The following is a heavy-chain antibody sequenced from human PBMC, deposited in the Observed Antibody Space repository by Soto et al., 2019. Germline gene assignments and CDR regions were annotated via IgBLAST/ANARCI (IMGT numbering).Heavy chain of an antibody. CDR2: IYHSGST. CDR3: ARGLLLITFGGTGWFDP. CDR1: GGSVSSGGFS. Sequence: QLQLQESGSGLVKPSQNLSLTCAVSGGSVSSGGFSWSWIRQPPGKGLEWIGYIYHSGSTYYNPSLKRRVTISLDRSANQFSLKLSSVTAADTAVYYCARGLLLITFGGTGWFDPWGQGTLVTVSS. V-gene: IGHV4-30-2*01. D-gene: IGHD3-16*01. J-gene: IGHJ5*02.